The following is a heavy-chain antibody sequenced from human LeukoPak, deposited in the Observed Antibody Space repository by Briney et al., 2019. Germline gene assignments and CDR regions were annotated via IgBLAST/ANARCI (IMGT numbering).Heavy chain of an antibody. CDR3: AVLDYGDFFRDVDL. V-gene: IGHV1-69-2*01. CDR2: VDPADGET. D-gene: IGHD4-17*01. CDR1: GYTFTDHY. Sequence: ATVRISGKASGYTFTDHYIHWVQQAPGKGLEWMGRVDPADGETMYTEKFQGRVSIVADTSTDTVYFEVRGLTSADTAVYYCAVLDYGDFFRDVDLWGRGTLVTVSS. J-gene: IGHJ2*01.